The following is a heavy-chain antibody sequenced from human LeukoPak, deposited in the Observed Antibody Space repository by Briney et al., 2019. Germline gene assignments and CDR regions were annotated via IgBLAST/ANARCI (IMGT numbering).Heavy chain of an antibody. D-gene: IGHD3-3*01. CDR3: ARDRNTIFGVVSYYYGMDV. V-gene: IGHV3-66*01. CDR1: GFTVSSNY. Sequence: GGSLRLSCAASGFTVSSNYMSWVRKARGKGLEWVSVIYSGGSTYYADSVKGRFTISRDNSKNTLYLQMNSLRAEDTAVYYCARDRNTIFGVVSYYYGMDVWGQGTTVTVSS. CDR2: IYSGGST. J-gene: IGHJ6*02.